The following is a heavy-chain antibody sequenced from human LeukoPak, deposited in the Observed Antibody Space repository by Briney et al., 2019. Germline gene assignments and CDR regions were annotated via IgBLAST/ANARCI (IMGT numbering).Heavy chain of an antibody. D-gene: IGHD3-22*01. Sequence: ASVKVSCKVSGYTLTELSMHWVRQAPGKGLEWMGGFDPEDGETIYAQKFQGRATLARDTSTTTAYMELSSLRSDDTAVYFCARALKSYDSNGYYMYYFDFWGQGTLVTVSS. CDR2: FDPEDGET. CDR3: ARALKSYDSNGYYMYYFDF. CDR1: GYTLTELS. J-gene: IGHJ4*02. V-gene: IGHV1-24*01.